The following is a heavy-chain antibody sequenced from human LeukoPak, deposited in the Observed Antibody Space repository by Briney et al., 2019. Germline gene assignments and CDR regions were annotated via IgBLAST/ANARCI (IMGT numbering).Heavy chain of an antibody. CDR2: ISSSSSTI. D-gene: IGHD1-7*01. CDR3: ARDGNYGRDDAFDT. J-gene: IGHJ3*02. CDR1: GFTFSSYS. Sequence: GGSLRLSCAASGFTFSSYSMNWVRQAPGKGLEWVSYISSSSSTIYYADSVKGRFTISRDNAKNSLYLQMNSLRAEDTAVYYCARDGNYGRDDAFDTWGQGTMVTVSS. V-gene: IGHV3-48*01.